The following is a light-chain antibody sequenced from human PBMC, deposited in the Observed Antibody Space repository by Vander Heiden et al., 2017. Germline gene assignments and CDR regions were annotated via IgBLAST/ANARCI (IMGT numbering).Light chain of an antibody. CDR1: SSDVGGYNY. Sequence: QSALTQPASVSGSPGQSITISCTGTSSDVGGYNYVSWYQQHPGKAPNLMIYEVSKRPSGVSNRFSGSKSGNTASLTISGLQAEDDADYYCSSYTSSSTLVFGTGTKVTVL. J-gene: IGLJ1*01. CDR3: SSYTSSSTLV. CDR2: EVS. V-gene: IGLV2-14*01.